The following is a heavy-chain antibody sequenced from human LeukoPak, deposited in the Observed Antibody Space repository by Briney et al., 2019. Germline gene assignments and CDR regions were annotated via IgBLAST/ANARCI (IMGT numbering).Heavy chain of an antibody. CDR1: GFTFSSYA. V-gene: IGHV3-30*01. Sequence: PGRSLRLSCAASGFTFSSYAMHWVRQAPGKGLEWVAVISYDGSNKYYADSVKGRFTISRDNSKNTLYLQMNSLRAEDTAVYYCAKDPSGSYQPFFDYWGQGTLVTVSS. J-gene: IGHJ4*02. CDR3: AKDPSGSYQPFFDY. D-gene: IGHD1-26*01. CDR2: ISYDGSNK.